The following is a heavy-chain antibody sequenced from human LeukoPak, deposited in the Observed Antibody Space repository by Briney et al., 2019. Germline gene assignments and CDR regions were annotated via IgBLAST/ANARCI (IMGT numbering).Heavy chain of an antibody. Sequence: GGSLRLSCTASGFTFGDYVMSWVRQAPGKGLEGVGFIRSKAYGGTTKNAASVKGRFTISRDDSRSIAYLQMSSLKTEDTAVYYCTRRYNYDSSGYYYVRDAFDIWGQGTMVTVSS. V-gene: IGHV3-49*04. J-gene: IGHJ3*02. D-gene: IGHD3-22*01. CDR2: IRSKAYGGTT. CDR3: TRRYNYDSSGYYYVRDAFDI. CDR1: GFTFGDYV.